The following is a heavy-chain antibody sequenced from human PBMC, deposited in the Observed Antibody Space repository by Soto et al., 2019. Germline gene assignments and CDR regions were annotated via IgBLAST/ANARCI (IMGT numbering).Heavy chain of an antibody. CDR2: IKNDGSST. CDR3: ARVMTGGWISDRFHYFDY. CDR1: GFNFSTYW. D-gene: IGHD5-12*01. Sequence: EVQLVESGGGLVQPGGSLRLSCAAAGFNFSTYWMHWVRQAPGKGLVWVSRIKNDGSSTNYADSVKGRFIISRDNAKNTVYLQMNSLRAEDTAVYFWARVMTGGWISDRFHYFDYWGQGALVTVSS. V-gene: IGHV3-74*01. J-gene: IGHJ4*02.